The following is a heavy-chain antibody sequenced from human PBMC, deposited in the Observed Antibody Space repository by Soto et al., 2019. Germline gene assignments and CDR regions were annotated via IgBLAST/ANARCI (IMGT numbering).Heavy chain of an antibody. D-gene: IGHD3-16*02. V-gene: IGHV4-59*01. J-gene: IGHJ5*02. Sequence: SETLSLTCTVSGGSISSYYWSWIRQPPGKGLEWIGYIYYSGSTNHNPSLKSRVTISVDTSKNQSSLKLSSVTAADTAVYYCARDMITFGGVIGPGWFDPWGQGTLVTVSS. CDR3: ARDMITFGGVIGPGWFDP. CDR1: GGSISSYY. CDR2: IYYSGST.